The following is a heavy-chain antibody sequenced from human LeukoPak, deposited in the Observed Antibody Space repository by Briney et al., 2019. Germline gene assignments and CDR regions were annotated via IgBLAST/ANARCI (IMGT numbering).Heavy chain of an antibody. CDR3: AKDWGIAAAGPPDY. V-gene: IGHV3-30*02. J-gene: IGHJ4*02. Sequence: GGSLRLSCAASGFPFSTYTMNWVRQAPGKGLEWVAFIRYDGSNKYYADSVKGRFTISRDNSKNTLYLQMNSLRAEDTAVYYCAKDWGIAAAGPPDYWGQGTLVTVSS. CDR1: GFPFSTYT. D-gene: IGHD6-13*01. CDR2: IRYDGSNK.